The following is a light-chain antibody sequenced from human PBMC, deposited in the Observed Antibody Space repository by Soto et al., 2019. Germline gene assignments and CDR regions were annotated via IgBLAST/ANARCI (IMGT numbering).Light chain of an antibody. Sequence: EIVMTQSPATLSVSPGEGVTLSCKASQNVYNNLAWYQQRPGQPPRLLIYDASTSATGISARFSGSGYGTEFTLTISSLQSEDFAVYFCQQCRNWPLTFGGGTKVEIK. J-gene: IGKJ4*01. V-gene: IGKV3-15*01. CDR3: QQCRNWPLT. CDR2: DAS. CDR1: QNVYNN.